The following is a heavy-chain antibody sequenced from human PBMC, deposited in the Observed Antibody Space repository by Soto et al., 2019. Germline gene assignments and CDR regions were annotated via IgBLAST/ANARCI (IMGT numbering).Heavy chain of an antibody. CDR1: GGTFSSYA. CDR3: ARGVVVAAIYYYYYGMDL. V-gene: IGHV1-69*06. J-gene: IGHJ6*02. D-gene: IGHD2-15*01. Sequence: RASVKVSCKASGGTFSSYAISWVRQAPGQGLEWMGGIIPIFGTANYAQKLQGRVTITADKSTSTAYMELSSLRSEDTAVYYCARGVVVAAIYYYYYGMDLWGQGTTVTVSS. CDR2: IIPIFGTA.